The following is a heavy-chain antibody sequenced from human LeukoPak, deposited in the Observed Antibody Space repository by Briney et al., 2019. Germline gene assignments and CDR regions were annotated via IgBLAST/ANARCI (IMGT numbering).Heavy chain of an antibody. CDR3: ARPAIRPWADAGMDV. D-gene: IGHD3-16*01. Sequence: PSETLSLTCTVSGGSISSSSYYWGWIRQPPGKGLEWIGSIYYSGSTYYNPSLKSRVTISVDTSKNQFSLKLSSVTAADTAVYYCARPAIRPWADAGMDVWGQGTTVTVSS. V-gene: IGHV4-39*07. CDR2: IYYSGST. CDR1: GGSISSSSYY. J-gene: IGHJ6*02.